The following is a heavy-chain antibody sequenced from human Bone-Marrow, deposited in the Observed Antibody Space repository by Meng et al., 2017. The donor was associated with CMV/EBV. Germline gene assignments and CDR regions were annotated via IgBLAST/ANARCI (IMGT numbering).Heavy chain of an antibody. CDR3: ARGVWSASNWFDP. V-gene: IGHV4-34*01. J-gene: IGHJ5*02. Sequence: GSLRLSCAVYGGSFSGYYWSWIRQPPGKGLEWIGTIYYSGSTYINPSLESRVTISVDASKNQVSLRVISVIDADTAVYYCARGVWSASNWFDPWGQGTLVTVSS. CDR2: IYYSGST. CDR1: GGSFSGYY. D-gene: IGHD3-3*01.